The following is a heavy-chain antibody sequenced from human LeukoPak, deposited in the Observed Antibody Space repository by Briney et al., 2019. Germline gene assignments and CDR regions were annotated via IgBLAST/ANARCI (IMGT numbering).Heavy chain of an antibody. D-gene: IGHD3-16*01. CDR2: INPNSGGT. CDR1: GYTYTGYY. CDR3: ARVRYRLAETYIDY. V-gene: IGHV1-2*02. Sequence: ASVKVSCKASGYTYTGYYMHWVRQAPGQGLEWMGWINPNSGGTNYAQKFQGRVTMTRDTSISTAYMELSRLRSDDTAVYYCARVRYRLAETYIDYWGQGTLVTVSS. J-gene: IGHJ4*02.